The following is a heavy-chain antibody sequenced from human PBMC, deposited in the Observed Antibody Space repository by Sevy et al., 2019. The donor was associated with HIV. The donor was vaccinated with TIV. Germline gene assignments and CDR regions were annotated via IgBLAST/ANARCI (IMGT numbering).Heavy chain of an antibody. CDR3: AKEVY. CDR2: IKEDGSEK. V-gene: IGHV3-7*01. CDR1: GFTFSTHW. J-gene: IGHJ4*02. Sequence: GGSLRLSCAASGFTFSTHWMSWVRQAPGKGLEGVANIKEDGSEKYYVDSVKGRFTISRDNAKNSLFLKMNSLRAEDTAVYYCAKEVYWGQGTLLTVSS.